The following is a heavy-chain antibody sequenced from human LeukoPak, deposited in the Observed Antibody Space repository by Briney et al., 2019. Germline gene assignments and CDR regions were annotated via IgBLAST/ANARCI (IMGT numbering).Heavy chain of an antibody. CDR3: ARSAYARYFDY. V-gene: IGHV4-39*07. J-gene: IGHJ4*02. CDR2: IYYSGST. CDR1: GGSISSSSYY. Sequence: PSETLSLTCTVSGGSISSSSYYWGWIRQPPGKGLEWIGSIYYSGSTYYNPSLKSRVTISVDTSKNQFSLKLSSVTAADTAVYYCARSAYARYFDYWGQGTLVTVSS. D-gene: IGHD4-17*01.